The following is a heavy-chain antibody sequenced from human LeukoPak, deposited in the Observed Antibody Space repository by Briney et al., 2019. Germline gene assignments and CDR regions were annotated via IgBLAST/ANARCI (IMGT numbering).Heavy chain of an antibody. J-gene: IGHJ5*02. CDR2: I. CDR1: GFTLSSYS. D-gene: IGHD2-8*02. Sequence: GGSLRLSCAASGFTLSSYSMNWVRQAPGKGLEWVSSIKGRFTISRDNAKNSLYLQMNSLRAEDTAVYYCATGGGDWFDPWGQGTLVTVSS. CDR3: ATGGGDWFDP. V-gene: IGHV3-21*01.